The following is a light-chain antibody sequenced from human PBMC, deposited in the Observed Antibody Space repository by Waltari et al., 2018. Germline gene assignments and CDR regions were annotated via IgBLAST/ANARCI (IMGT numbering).Light chain of an antibody. CDR2: DVS. J-gene: IGLJ3*02. V-gene: IGLV2-14*01. CDR3: SSYTSNNIWV. CDR1: SCDVGGYHF. Sequence: QSALTQPASVSGSPGQSLTISRTGTSCDVGGYHFVSWYQQHPSKAPKFMMYDVSQRPSGVSNRFSGSKSGNTASLTISGLQAEDEADYYCSSYTSNNIWVFGGGTKLTVL.